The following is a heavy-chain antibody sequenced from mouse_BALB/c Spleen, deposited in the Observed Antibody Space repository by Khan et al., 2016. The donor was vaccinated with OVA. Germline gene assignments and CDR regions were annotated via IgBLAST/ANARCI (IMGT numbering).Heavy chain of an antibody. Sequence: EVKLLESGPGLVKPSQSLSLTCTVTGYSITSGYGWNWIRQFPGNKLEWMGYLSYSGSTNYNPSLKSRISITRDKSKNKFFLQLNSVTTEDTATYYCARTARIKYWGQGTTLTVSS. J-gene: IGHJ2*01. CDR1: GYSITSGYG. D-gene: IGHD3-3*01. V-gene: IGHV3-2*02. CDR3: ARTARIKY. CDR2: LSYSGST.